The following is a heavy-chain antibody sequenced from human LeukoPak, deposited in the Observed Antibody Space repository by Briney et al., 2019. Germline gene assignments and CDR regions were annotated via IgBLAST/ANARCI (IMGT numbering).Heavy chain of an antibody. V-gene: IGHV4-31*03. Sequence: TLSLTCTVSGGSISSGGYYWSWIRQHPGKGLEWIGYIYYSGSTYYNPSLKSRVTISVDTSKNQFSLKLSSVTAADTAVYYCAREYSSGWYDIWGQGTMVTVSS. J-gene: IGHJ3*02. CDR2: IYYSGST. CDR3: AREYSSGWYDI. CDR1: GGSISSGGYY. D-gene: IGHD6-19*01.